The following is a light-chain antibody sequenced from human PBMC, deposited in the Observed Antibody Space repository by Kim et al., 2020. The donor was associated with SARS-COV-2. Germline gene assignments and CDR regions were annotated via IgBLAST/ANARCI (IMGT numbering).Light chain of an antibody. J-gene: IGKJ1*01. CDR1: QGITTW. CDR3: QQANSFPWP. CDR2: AAS. Sequence: DIQMTQSPSSVSASVGDRVTLACRARQGITTWLAWYQQKPGEAPKLLIYAASTLQSGVPSRFSGSGSGTDFTLSISSLQPEDSATYYCQQANSFPWPFGRGTKVDIK. V-gene: IGKV1-12*01.